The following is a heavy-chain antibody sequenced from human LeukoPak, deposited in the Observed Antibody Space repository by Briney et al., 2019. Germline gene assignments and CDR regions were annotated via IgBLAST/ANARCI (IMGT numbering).Heavy chain of an antibody. CDR1: GGSISSSSYY. Sequence: SETLSLTCTVSGGSISSSSYYWGWIRQPPGKGLEWIGTIYYSGSTYYNPSLKSRVTISVDTSKNQFSLKLSSVTAADTAVYYCARGYSSGWYHFDYWGQGTLVTVSS. V-gene: IGHV4-39*07. J-gene: IGHJ4*02. CDR2: IYYSGST. CDR3: ARGYSSGWYHFDY. D-gene: IGHD6-19*01.